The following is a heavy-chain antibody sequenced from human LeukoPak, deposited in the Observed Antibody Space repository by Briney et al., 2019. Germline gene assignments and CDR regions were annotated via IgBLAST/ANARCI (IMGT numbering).Heavy chain of an antibody. CDR1: GGSISSYY. D-gene: IGHD3-9*01. CDR2: IYYSGST. V-gene: IGHV4-59*12. CDR3: ARAGILTGYSSDAFDI. J-gene: IGHJ3*02. Sequence: SETLSLTRTVSGGSISSYYWSWIRQPPGKGLEWIGYIYYSGSTNYNPSLKSRVTISVDTSKNQFSLKLSSVTAADTAVYYCARAGILTGYSSDAFDIWGQGTMVTVSS.